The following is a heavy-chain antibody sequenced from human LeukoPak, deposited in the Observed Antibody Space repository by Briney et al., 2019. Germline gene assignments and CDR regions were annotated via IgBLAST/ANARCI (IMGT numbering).Heavy chain of an antibody. CDR3: VWSSTWDKRFYLDQ. CDR2: IAVTPDGPAT. D-gene: IGHD6-6*01. J-gene: IGHJ4*02. CDR1: GFTFDLAW. V-gene: IGHV3-15*04. Sequence: GGSLRLSCAASGFTFDLAWMSWVRQTPGKGLQWVARIAVTPDGPATDYATPVRGRFTISRDDSRNMVYLQMSSLRTDDTAVYYCVWSSTWDKRFYLDQWGQGTLVTVSS.